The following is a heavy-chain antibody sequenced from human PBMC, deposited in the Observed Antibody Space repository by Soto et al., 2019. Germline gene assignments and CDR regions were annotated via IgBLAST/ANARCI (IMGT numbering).Heavy chain of an antibody. J-gene: IGHJ4*02. CDR3: ARDSAGRNSATYFAY. V-gene: IGHV3-7*01. Sequence: GGSLRLSCAASGFTFSRYWMIWVRQAPGKGLECVANIKQDGSEKYYVDSVKGRFTISRDNAKNSLYLQMNSLRAEDTAVYYCARDSAGRNSATYFAYWGLGTLVTVSS. D-gene: IGHD4-4*01. CDR2: IKQDGSEK. CDR1: GFTFSRYW.